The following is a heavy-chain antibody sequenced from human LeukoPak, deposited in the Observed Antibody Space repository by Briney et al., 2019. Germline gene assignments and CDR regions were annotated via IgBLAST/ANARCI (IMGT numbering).Heavy chain of an antibody. D-gene: IGHD5-18*01. CDR1: GGSISSSGYY. Sequence: SEALSLTCTVSGGSISSSGYYWGWIRQPPGKGLEWIGSIYYSGSTYYNPSLKSRVTISADTSKNHFSLKVKLSPVTAADTAVYYCARHSYTYGPWGQGTLVTVSS. CDR2: IYYSGST. J-gene: IGHJ5*02. CDR3: ARHSYTYGP. V-gene: IGHV4-39*01.